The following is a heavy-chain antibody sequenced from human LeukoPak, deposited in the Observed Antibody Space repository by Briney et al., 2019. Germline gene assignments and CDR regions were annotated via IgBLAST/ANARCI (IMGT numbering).Heavy chain of an antibody. Sequence: SSETLSLTCTVSGGSISSSSYYWGWIRQPPGKGLEWIGSIYYSGSTYYNPSLKSRVTISVDTSKNQFSLKLSSVTAADTAVYYCARADQEFDYWGQGTLVTVSS. CDR2: IYYSGST. V-gene: IGHV4-39*07. J-gene: IGHJ4*02. CDR1: GGSISSSSYY. CDR3: ARADQEFDY.